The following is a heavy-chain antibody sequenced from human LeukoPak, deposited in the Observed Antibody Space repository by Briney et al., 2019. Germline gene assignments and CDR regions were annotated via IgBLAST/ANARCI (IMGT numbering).Heavy chain of an antibody. CDR2: IYTSEST. D-gene: IGHD6-19*01. J-gene: IGHJ4*02. CDR3: ARVNENSSAWYGGFDY. V-gene: IGHV4-4*07. CDR1: GGSISSYY. Sequence: SETLSLTCTVSGGSISSYYWSWIRQPAGKGLEWIGRIYTSESTIYNPSLKSRVTLSVDTSNNQLSLKLSSVTAADTAVYYCARVNENSSAWYGGFDYWGQGTLVTVSS.